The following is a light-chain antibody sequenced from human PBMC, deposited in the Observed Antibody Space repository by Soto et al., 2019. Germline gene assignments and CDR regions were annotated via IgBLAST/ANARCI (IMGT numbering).Light chain of an antibody. Sequence: DIQMTQSPSTLSASVGDRVTITCRASQSITNWLAWYQQKPGKAPKLLVYDASSLESGVPSRFSGSGSATEFTLPISSMQPHDFATYYCQQYNSYSPLTFGPGTRVDIK. V-gene: IGKV1-5*01. J-gene: IGKJ3*01. CDR1: QSITNW. CDR2: DAS. CDR3: QQYNSYSPLT.